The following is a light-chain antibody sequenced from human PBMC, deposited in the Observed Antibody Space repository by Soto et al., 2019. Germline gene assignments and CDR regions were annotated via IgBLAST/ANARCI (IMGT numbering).Light chain of an antibody. CDR1: QSIGGN. V-gene: IGKV3-15*01. Sequence: ERVVIHSPPAMSESPGERATLSSRASQSIGGNLAWYQQKPGQAPRLLTYDASTRAIGIPARFSGRGSGTEFTLTISSLQSEDFALYYCQQYNNRPPWTFGQGTKVDIK. CDR2: DAS. CDR3: QQYNNRPPWT. J-gene: IGKJ1*01.